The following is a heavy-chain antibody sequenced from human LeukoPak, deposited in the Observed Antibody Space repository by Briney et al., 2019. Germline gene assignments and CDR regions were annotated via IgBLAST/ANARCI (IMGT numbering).Heavy chain of an antibody. Sequence: GGSLRLSCAASGFTFSNYAMSWVRQAPGRGLEWVSDISGSGDSTNYADSVKGRFTISRDNSKNTLYLQMNSLRAEDTAVYYCANVRYKYGKDYWGQGTLVAVSS. CDR1: GFTFSNYA. CDR3: ANVRYKYGKDY. CDR2: ISGSGDST. V-gene: IGHV3-23*01. J-gene: IGHJ4*02. D-gene: IGHD2/OR15-2a*01.